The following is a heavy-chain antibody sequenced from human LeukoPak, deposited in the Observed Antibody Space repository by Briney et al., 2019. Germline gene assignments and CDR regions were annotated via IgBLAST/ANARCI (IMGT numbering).Heavy chain of an antibody. CDR2: INPNSGGT. CDR1: GGTFSSYA. D-gene: IGHD5-18*01. Sequence: ASVKVSCKASGGTFSSYAISWVRQAPGQGLEWMGWINPNSGGTNYAQKFQGRVTMTRDTSISTAYMELSRLRSDDTAVYYCARDRDSLGVDYWGQGTLVTVSS. J-gene: IGHJ4*02. V-gene: IGHV1-2*02. CDR3: ARDRDSLGVDY.